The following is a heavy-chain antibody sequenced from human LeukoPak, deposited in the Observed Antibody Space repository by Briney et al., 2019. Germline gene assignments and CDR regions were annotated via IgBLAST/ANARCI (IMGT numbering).Heavy chain of an antibody. Sequence: SETLSLTCTVSGGSISSSSDYSGWLRQPPGKRLEWIGSIYYSGSTYYNPSLKSRVIIIIDTPKNHFSLTLSSVTAADTAVYYCARSDGYGLVGIWGQGTMVTVSS. D-gene: IGHD3-10*01. CDR2: IYYSGST. CDR3: ARSDGYGLVGI. J-gene: IGHJ3*02. V-gene: IGHV4-39*07. CDR1: GGSISSSSDY.